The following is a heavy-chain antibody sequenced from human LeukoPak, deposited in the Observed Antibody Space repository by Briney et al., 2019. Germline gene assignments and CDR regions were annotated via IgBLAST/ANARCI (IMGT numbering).Heavy chain of an antibody. CDR3: VRDSNDILTGYYHF. V-gene: IGHV1-2*02. CDR2: INPNSGRT. CDR1: GYSFNDYY. D-gene: IGHD3-9*01. J-gene: IGHJ4*02. Sequence: ASVKVSCKTSGYSFNDYYLHWVRQAPGQGLEWMGWINPNSGRTHYAPKFQGRVTLTTDTSITTAYMELSSLISGDTALYYCVRDSNDILTGYYHFWGQGTLVTVSS.